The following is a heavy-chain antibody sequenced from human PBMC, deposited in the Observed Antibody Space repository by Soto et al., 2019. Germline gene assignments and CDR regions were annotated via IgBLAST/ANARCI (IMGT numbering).Heavy chain of an antibody. Sequence: QVQLVESGGGVVQPGGSLRLSCAASGFTFSSFGMHWVRQAPGKGLEWVAVIWYDGTKKYYADSVKGRFTISRDNFENTLYLQMNSLRPDDTAVYYCAKRSTGYDFEYWGQGTLVTVSS. CDR2: IWYDGTKK. V-gene: IGHV3-30*02. CDR1: GFTFSSFG. D-gene: IGHD5-12*01. CDR3: AKRSTGYDFEY. J-gene: IGHJ4*02.